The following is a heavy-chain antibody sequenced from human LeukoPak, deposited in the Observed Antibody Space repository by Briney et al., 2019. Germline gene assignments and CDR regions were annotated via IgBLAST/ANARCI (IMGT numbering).Heavy chain of an antibody. J-gene: IGHJ4*02. CDR3: AKLGGGWWELDY. D-gene: IGHD1-26*01. CDR1: GFTFSSYA. Sequence: GGSLRLSCAASGFTFSSYAMSWVRQAPGKGLEWVSSFSGSGGSTYYADSVKGRFTISRDNSKNTLYLQMNSLRAEDTAVYYCAKLGGGWWELDYWGQGTLVTVSS. CDR2: FSGSGGST. V-gene: IGHV3-23*01.